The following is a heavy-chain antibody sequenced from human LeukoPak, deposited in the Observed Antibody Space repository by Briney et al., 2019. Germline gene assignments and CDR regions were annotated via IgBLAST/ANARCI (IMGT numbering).Heavy chain of an antibody. D-gene: IGHD2/OR15-2a*01. CDR1: GFTFSSYA. CDR3: ARDSSTYAGPPDY. V-gene: IGHV3-23*01. CDR2: ISGSGDNT. Sequence: SGGSLRLSCAASGFTFSSYAMSWVRQAPGKGLEWVSGISGSGDNTYYADSVKGRFTISRDNAKNSLFLQMNSLRAEDTAVYYCARDSSTYAGPPDYWGQGTLVTVSS. J-gene: IGHJ4*02.